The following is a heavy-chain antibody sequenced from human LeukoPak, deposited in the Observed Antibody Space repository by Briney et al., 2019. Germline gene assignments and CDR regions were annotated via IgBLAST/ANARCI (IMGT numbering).Heavy chain of an antibody. J-gene: IGHJ4*02. D-gene: IGHD3-9*01. CDR3: ARGDDILTGRFDY. V-gene: IGHV1-69*13. CDR2: IIPIFGTA. Sequence: ASVTVSCKASGGTFSSYAISWVRQAPGQGLEWMGGIIPIFGTANYAQKFQGRVTITADESTSTAYMELSSLRSEDTAVYYCARGDDILTGRFDYWGQGTLVTVSS. CDR1: GGTFSSYA.